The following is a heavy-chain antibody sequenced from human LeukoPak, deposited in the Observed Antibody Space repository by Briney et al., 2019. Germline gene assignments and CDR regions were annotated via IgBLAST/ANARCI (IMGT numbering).Heavy chain of an antibody. CDR3: ATDPVGYCSSDSCYSVDY. D-gene: IGHD2-15*01. CDR1: GYTLTELS. V-gene: IGHV1-24*01. Sequence: ASVKVSCKVSGYTLTELSIYWVRQAPGKGLEWMRGFNPEDGEKIYVEKFQGRVTMTEDTSIDTVYMELSGLRSEDTAMYYCATDPVGYCSSDSCYSVDYWGQGTLVTVSS. J-gene: IGHJ4*02. CDR2: FNPEDGEK.